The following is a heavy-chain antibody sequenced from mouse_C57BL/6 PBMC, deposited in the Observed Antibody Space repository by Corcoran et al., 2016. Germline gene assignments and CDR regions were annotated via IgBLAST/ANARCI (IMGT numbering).Heavy chain of an antibody. CDR2: INPNNGGT. V-gene: IGHV1-26*01. Sequence: EVQLQQSGPELVKHGASVKISCKASGYTFTDYYMNWVKQSHGKSLEWIGDINPNNGGTSYNQKFKGKATLTVDKTSSTAYMELRSLTSEDSAVYYCSRKIITTVVGDFDVWGTGTTVTVSS. CDR1: GYTFTDYY. J-gene: IGHJ1*03. D-gene: IGHD1-1*01. CDR3: SRKIITTVVGDFDV.